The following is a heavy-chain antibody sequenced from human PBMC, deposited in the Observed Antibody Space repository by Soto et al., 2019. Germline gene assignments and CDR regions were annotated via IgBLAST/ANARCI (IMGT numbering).Heavy chain of an antibody. D-gene: IGHD2-15*01. CDR2: INAGNGAT. J-gene: IGHJ5*02. Sequence: QVQLVQSGPEEKKPGASVKVSCKASGYTFTSYPLNWLRQAPGQRPEWMGWINAGNGATKYSQKFQGRVSITRDTXXSTTYMQLSRLRFDDTAVYYCAPDRGGYCSGGSCSEAWFDPWGQGTLVTVSS. CDR1: GYTFTSYP. V-gene: IGHV1-3*05. CDR3: APDRGGYCSGGSCSEAWFDP.